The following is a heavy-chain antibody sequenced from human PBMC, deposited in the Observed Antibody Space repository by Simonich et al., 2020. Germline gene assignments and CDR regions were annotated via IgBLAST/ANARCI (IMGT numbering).Heavy chain of an antibody. CDR2: SNHSVST. CDR1: GGSFSGYY. D-gene: IGHD1-1*01. V-gene: IGHV4-34*01. J-gene: IGHJ4*02. CDR3: ARHLQLGPFDY. Sequence: QVQLQQWGAGLLKPSETLSLTCAVYGGSFSGYYWSWIRQPPGKGREWIGESNHSVSTNYNPSLKSRVTISVDTSKNQFSLKLSSVTAADTAVYYCARHLQLGPFDYWGQGTLVTVSS.